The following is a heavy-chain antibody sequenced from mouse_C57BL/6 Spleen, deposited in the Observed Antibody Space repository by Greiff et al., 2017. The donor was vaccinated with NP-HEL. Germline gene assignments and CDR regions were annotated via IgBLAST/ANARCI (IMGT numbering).Heavy chain of an antibody. Sequence: VQLQQSGAELVKPGASVKLSCKASGYTFTSYWMQWVKQRPGQGLEWIGEIDPSDSYTNYNQKFKGKATLTVDTSSSTAYMQLSSLTSEDSAVYYGARIGYSLYYYAMDYWGQGTSVTVSS. CDR2: IDPSDSYT. CDR3: ARIGYSLYYYAMDY. J-gene: IGHJ4*01. CDR1: GYTFTSYW. D-gene: IGHD2-3*01. V-gene: IGHV1-50*01.